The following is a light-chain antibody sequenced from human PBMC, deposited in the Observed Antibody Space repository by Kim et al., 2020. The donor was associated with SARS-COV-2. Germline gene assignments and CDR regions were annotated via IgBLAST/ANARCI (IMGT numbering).Light chain of an antibody. CDR3: QQYNLWPRT. V-gene: IGKV3-15*01. CDR2: GAS. CDR1: QRISSN. J-gene: IGKJ4*02. Sequence: VSPGEGATLSCRASQRISSNLAWYHQKPGQAPRLVIYGASTRATGIPARFSGSGSGTEFTLTISSLQPEDSAVYYCQQYNLWPRTFGVGTKVDIK.